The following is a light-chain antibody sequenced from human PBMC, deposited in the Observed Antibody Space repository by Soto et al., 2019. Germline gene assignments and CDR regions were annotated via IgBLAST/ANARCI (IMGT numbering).Light chain of an antibody. J-gene: IGKJ1*01. V-gene: IGKV3-15*01. Sequence: EKGMTQSPATLSVSPGERATLSCRASQSVSSTVAWYQQKPGQAPRLLISGASTRATGVPARFSGSGSGTDFSLTITSLQSEDVGVYYCQQDNDWPPTFGQGTRVEIK. CDR1: QSVSST. CDR2: GAS. CDR3: QQDNDWPPT.